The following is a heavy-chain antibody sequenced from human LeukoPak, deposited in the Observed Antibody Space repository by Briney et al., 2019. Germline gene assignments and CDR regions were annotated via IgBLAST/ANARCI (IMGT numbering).Heavy chain of an antibody. Sequence: SETLSLTCTVSGGSISSGDYYWSWIRQPPGKGLEWIGYIYYSGSTYYNPSLKSRVTISVDTSKNQFSLKLSSVTAADTAVYYCARVNTIFRVVTNFDYWGQGTLVTVSS. CDR3: ARVNTIFRVVTNFDY. CDR1: GGSISSGDYY. J-gene: IGHJ4*02. V-gene: IGHV4-30-4*01. D-gene: IGHD3-3*01. CDR2: IYYSGST.